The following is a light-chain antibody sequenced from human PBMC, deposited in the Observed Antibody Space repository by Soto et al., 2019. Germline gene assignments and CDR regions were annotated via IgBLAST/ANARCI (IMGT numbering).Light chain of an antibody. J-gene: IGKJ1*01. V-gene: IGKV1-5*01. CDR3: QQYNSYSGT. Sequence: IKMTQSPSSLSASVGDRVTITCQASQDISHYLNWYQQKPGKAPKLLIYDASSLESGVPSRFSGSGSGTEFTLTISSLQPDDFATDYCQQYNSYSGTFGQGTIVDVK. CDR2: DAS. CDR1: QDISHY.